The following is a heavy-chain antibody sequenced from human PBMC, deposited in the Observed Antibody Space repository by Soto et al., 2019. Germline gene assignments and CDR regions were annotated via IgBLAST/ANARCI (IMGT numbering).Heavy chain of an antibody. CDR2: ISYNGRT. CDR1: GGSFSSSSYY. V-gene: IGHV4-39*01. Sequence: QLQLQESGPGLVKPSETLSLTCTVSGGSFSSSSYYWGWIRQPPGKGLEWIGSISYNGRTYHNPSLKSRVTISVDTSKKQFSLKLSSVTAADTAVYYCARLSADYGDVWGQGSLVTVSS. J-gene: IGHJ4*02. CDR3: ARLSADYGDV.